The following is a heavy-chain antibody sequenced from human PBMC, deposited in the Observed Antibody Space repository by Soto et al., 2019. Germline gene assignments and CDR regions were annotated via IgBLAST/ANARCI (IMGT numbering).Heavy chain of an antibody. V-gene: IGHV3-30*18. D-gene: IGHD6-13*01. CDR3: AKDRSSSWAFDP. Sequence: GGSLRLSCAASGFTFSSYGMHWVRQAPGKGLEWVAVISYDGSNKYYADSVKGRFTISRDNSKNTLYLQMNSLRAEDTAVYYCAKDRSSSWAFDPWGQGTLVTVSS. J-gene: IGHJ5*02. CDR2: ISYDGSNK. CDR1: GFTFSSYG.